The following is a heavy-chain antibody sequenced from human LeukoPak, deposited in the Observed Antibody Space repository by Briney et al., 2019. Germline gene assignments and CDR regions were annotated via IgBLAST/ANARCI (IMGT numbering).Heavy chain of an antibody. D-gene: IGHD3-16*01. J-gene: IGHJ6*02. CDR1: GYTFTSYA. V-gene: IGHV7-4-1*02. CDR3: ARPMGRYYYYGMDV. CDR2: INTNTGNA. Sequence: GASVKVSCKASGYTFTSYAINWVRQAPGQGLEWMGWINTNTGNAAYAQGLTGRSVFSLDTSVSTAYLEISSLKAEDAAVHYCARPMGRYYYYGMDVWGQGTTVTVS.